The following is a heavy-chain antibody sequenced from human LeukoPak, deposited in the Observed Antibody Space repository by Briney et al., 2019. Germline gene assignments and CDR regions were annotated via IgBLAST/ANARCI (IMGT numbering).Heavy chain of an antibody. J-gene: IGHJ4*02. D-gene: IGHD2/OR15-2a*01. CDR2: IYSGGSI. Sequence: PGGSLRLSCAASEFSVSSSHMIWVRQAPGKGLEWVSIIYSGGSIYYADSVKGRFTISRDNSKNTLYLQMNSLRAEDTAVYYCVKDYSNTWAYRNWGQGTLVTVSS. CDR1: EFSVSSSH. CDR3: VKDYSNTWAYRN. V-gene: IGHV3-66*01.